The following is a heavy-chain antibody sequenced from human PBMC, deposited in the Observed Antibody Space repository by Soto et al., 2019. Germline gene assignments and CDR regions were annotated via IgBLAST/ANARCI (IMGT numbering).Heavy chain of an antibody. Sequence: EVQLEESGGGVVRPGGSLRLSCAASGFTFDDYGMSWVRLPPGKGLEWVAGIYWDGSKTAYGDSVKGRFTISRDNARNSLYLQMDSLRAEDTALYYCVRIAVDGRGEFDHWGQGTLVTVSS. CDR3: VRIAVDGRGEFDH. CDR2: IYWDGSKT. V-gene: IGHV3-20*04. J-gene: IGHJ4*02. CDR1: GFTFDDYG. D-gene: IGHD6-19*01.